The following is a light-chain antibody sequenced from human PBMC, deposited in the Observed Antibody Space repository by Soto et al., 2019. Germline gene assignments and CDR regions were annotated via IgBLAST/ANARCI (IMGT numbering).Light chain of an antibody. Sequence: DIQMTQSPSTLSASVGDRVTITCRASQSISSWLAWYQQKPGKAPKLLIYKACSLESGVPSRFSGSGSGTEFTLTISSLQPDDFATYYCQQYNSYLTFGPGTKVDIK. CDR2: KAC. J-gene: IGKJ3*01. CDR3: QQYNSYLT. V-gene: IGKV1-5*03. CDR1: QSISSW.